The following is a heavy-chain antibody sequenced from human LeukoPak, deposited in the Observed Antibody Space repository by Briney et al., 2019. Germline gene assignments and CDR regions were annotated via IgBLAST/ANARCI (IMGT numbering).Heavy chain of an antibody. Sequence: RASVKVSCKASGYTFSGYYLHWVRQAPGQGLEWMGRINPNSGGTKSADSFQGRVTMTRDTSISTAYMELSRLRSDDTAIYYCARDKKINTWLYGGCDSWGQGTLVTVSS. CDR2: INPNSGGT. J-gene: IGHJ4*02. CDR1: GYTFSGYY. D-gene: IGHD3-16*01. CDR3: ARDKKINTWLYGGCDS. V-gene: IGHV1-2*02.